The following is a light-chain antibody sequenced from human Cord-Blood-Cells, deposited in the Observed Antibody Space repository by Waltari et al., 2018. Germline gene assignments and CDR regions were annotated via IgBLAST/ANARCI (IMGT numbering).Light chain of an antibody. CDR3: QQYYSYPALT. Sequence: AIRMTQSPSPFSASTGDRVTITRRASQGISSYLAWYQQKPGKAPKLLIYAASTLQSGVPSRFSGSGSGTDFTLTISCLQSEDFATYYCQQYYSYPALTFGGGTKVEIK. J-gene: IGKJ4*01. CDR2: AAS. V-gene: IGKV1-8*01. CDR1: QGISSY.